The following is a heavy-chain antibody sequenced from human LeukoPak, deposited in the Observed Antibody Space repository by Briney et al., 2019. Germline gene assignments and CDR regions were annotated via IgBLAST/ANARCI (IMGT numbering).Heavy chain of an antibody. V-gene: IGHV5-51*01. CDR2: IYPGDSDT. J-gene: IGHJ4*02. CDR1: GYSFTSYW. D-gene: IGHD5-12*01. CDR3: ASTLVATSPAFDY. Sequence: GESLKISCKGSGYSFTSYWIGWVRQMPGKGLEWMGVIYPGDSDTRYSPSFQGQVTISADKSISTAYLQWSSLKASDTAMYYCASTLVATSPAFDYWGQGTLVTVSS.